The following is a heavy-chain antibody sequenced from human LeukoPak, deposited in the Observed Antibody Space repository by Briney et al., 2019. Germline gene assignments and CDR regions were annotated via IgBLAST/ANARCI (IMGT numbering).Heavy chain of an antibody. CDR2: IKQDGREK. D-gene: IGHD3-10*01. CDR1: GFTFGSHW. V-gene: IGHV3-7*01. Sequence: GGSLRLSCAASGFTFGSHWMSWVRQAPGKGVEGVANIKQDGREKYYVDSVKEGFTISRDNAKNSVYLQMNSLRAEDTAVYYCARVGEAFYMDVWGKGTTVTVSS. J-gene: IGHJ6*03. CDR3: ARVGEAFYMDV.